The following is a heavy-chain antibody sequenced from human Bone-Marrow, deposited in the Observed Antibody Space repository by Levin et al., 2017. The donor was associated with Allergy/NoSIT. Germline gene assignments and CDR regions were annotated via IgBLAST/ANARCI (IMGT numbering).Heavy chain of an antibody. V-gene: IGHV3-11*01. CDR1: GFNFSDYY. CDR2: ISSSGSTI. D-gene: IGHD4-17*01. Sequence: PGGSLRLSCAASGFNFSDYYMTWIRQAPGKGLEWLSYISSSGSTIHYAESVKGRFTISRDNAKNSLYLQMSSLRADDTAVYHCARTTVRNRYWYFDLWGRGTLVTVSS. J-gene: IGHJ2*01. CDR3: ARTTVRNRYWYFDL.